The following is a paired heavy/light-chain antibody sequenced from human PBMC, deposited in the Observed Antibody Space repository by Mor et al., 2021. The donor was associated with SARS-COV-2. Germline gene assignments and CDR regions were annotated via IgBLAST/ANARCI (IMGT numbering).Heavy chain of an antibody. Sequence: QVQLVESGGGVVQPGRPLRLSCVASGFTFSTYAVHWVRQAPGKGLEWVAVISYDGSNEYYADSVKGRFTISRDNSRNTLYLQMNSLTADDTAVYFCAKGSYGLGSSWVFYGMDVWGQGTTVTVSS. CDR1: GFTFSTYA. V-gene: IGHV3-30*18. CDR2: ISYDGSNE. CDR3: AKGSYGLGSSWVFYGMDV. D-gene: IGHD3-10*01. J-gene: IGHJ6*02.
Light chain of an antibody. J-gene: IGLJ2*01. CDR1: SSNIGAGYD. V-gene: IGLV1-40*01. Sequence: QSVLTQLPSVSGAPGQRVTVSCTGSSSNIGAGYDVHWYRQLPGTAPKLLIYGNNNRPSGVPDRFSGSKSGTSASLAITGLQADDEADYYCQSFDSSLSGVVFGGGTKVTVL. CDR3: QSFDSSLSGVV. CDR2: GNN.